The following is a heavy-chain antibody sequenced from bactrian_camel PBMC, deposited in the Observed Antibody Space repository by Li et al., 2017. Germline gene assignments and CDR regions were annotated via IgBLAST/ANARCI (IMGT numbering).Heavy chain of an antibody. Sequence: QLVESGGGSVQTGGSLRLSCVASGDAYSRNFIGWVRQAPGKEREGVAAIDSDGSGSIIYADSVKGRFTISQDNAKSTVYLQMHSLKPEDTAMYYCATDHHYGGSCDWSDFGYWGQGTQVTVS. D-gene: IGHD2*01. J-gene: IGHJ6*01. V-gene: IGHV3S40*01. CDR2: IDSDGSGSI. CDR3: ATDHHYGGSCDWSDFGY. CDR1: GDAYSRNF.